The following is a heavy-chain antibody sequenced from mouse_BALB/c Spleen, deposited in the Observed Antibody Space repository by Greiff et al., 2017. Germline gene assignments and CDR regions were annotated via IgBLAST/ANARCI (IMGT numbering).Heavy chain of an antibody. J-gene: IGHJ4*01. CDR1: GFTFSSYA. CDR2: ISSGGSYT. V-gene: IGHV5-9-4*01. D-gene: IGHD1-1*02. CDR3: AREVGNYAMDY. Sequence: EVNLVESGGGLVKPGGSLKLSCAASGFTFSSYAMSWVRQSPEKRLEWVAEISSGGSYTYYPDTVTGRFTISRDNAKNTLYLEMSSLRSEDTAMYYCAREVGNYAMDYWGQGTSVTVSS.